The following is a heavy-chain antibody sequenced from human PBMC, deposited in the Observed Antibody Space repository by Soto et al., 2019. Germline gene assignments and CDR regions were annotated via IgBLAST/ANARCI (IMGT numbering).Heavy chain of an antibody. CDR2: IWYDGTQK. CDR3: ARAGGTTVTGLWHFDS. J-gene: IGHJ4*02. CDR1: GFTFNTYS. Sequence: GGSLRLSCEASGFTFNTYSMHWVRQPPGKGLEWLAAIWYDGTQKYYADSVKGRFIISRDNSKKTLYLEMNSLRAEDTAVYYCARAGGTTVTGLWHFDSWGQGT. D-gene: IGHD4-17*01. V-gene: IGHV3-33*01.